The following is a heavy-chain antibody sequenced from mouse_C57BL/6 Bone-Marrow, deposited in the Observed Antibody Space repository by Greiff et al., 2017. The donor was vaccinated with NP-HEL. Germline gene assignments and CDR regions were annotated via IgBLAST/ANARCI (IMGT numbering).Heavy chain of an antibody. J-gene: IGHJ2*01. CDR2: IDPSDSYT. CDR1: GYTFTSYW. D-gene: IGHD1-1*01. V-gene: IGHV1-69*01. Sequence: QVQLQQPGAELVMPGASVKLSCKASGYTFTSYWMHWVKQRPGQGLEWIGEIDPSDSYTNYNQKFKGKSTLTVDKSSSTAYMQLSSLTSEDSAVYYCARGDLLLRLWGQGTTLTVSS. CDR3: ARGDLLLRL.